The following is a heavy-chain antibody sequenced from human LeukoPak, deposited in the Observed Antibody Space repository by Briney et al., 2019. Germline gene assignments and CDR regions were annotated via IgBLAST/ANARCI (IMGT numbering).Heavy chain of an antibody. CDR1: GGSISSYY. D-gene: IGHD3-22*01. Sequence: SETLTLTCTVSGGSISSYYWSWIRQPPGKGLEWIGYIYYSGSTNYNPSLKSRVTISVDTSKNQFSLKLSSVTAADTAVYYCAREGRSDYYDSSGYPPSFYYCGQGTLVTVSS. CDR2: IYYSGST. CDR3: AREGRSDYYDSSGYPPSFYY. J-gene: IGHJ4*02. V-gene: IGHV4-59*01.